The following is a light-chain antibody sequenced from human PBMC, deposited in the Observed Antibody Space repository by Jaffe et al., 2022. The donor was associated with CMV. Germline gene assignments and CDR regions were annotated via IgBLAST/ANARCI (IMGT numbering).Light chain of an antibody. V-gene: IGKV1-39*01. CDR2: AAS. CDR3: QQGYSSPHT. J-gene: IGKJ2*01. Sequence: DIQMTQSPSSLSASVGDRITITCRASQSISNYLNWYQHKPGKAPSLLIYAASILQSGVPSRFSGSGSGTHFSLTITSLQPDDFATYYCQQGYSSPHTFGQGTKLEIK. CDR1: QSISNY.